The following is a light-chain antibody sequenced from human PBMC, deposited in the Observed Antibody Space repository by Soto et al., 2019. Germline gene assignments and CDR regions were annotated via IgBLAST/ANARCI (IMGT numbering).Light chain of an antibody. Sequence: DIQMTQSPSSVSASVGYRVTITCRSSQGISSWLARYQQKPGKAPKLLIYAASNLQSGVPSRFSGSGSGTDFTLTISSLQPEDFATYFCQQSYSTPPWTFGQGTKVDI. CDR3: QQSYSTPPWT. V-gene: IGKV1-12*01. CDR2: AAS. CDR1: QGISSW. J-gene: IGKJ1*01.